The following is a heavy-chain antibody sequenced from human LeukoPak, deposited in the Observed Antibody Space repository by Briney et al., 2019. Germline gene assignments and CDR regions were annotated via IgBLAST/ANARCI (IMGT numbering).Heavy chain of an antibody. D-gene: IGHD6-13*01. V-gene: IGHV3-7*01. CDR3: ARVRAAAGTSSYFDY. CDR1: GFTFSSYW. CDR2: IKQDGSEK. J-gene: IGHJ4*02. Sequence: PGRSLRLSCAASGFTFSSYWMSWVRQAPGKGLEWVANIKQDGSEKYYVDSVKGRFTISRDNAKNSLYLQMNSLRAEDTAVYYCARVRAAAGTSSYFDYWGQGTLVTVPS.